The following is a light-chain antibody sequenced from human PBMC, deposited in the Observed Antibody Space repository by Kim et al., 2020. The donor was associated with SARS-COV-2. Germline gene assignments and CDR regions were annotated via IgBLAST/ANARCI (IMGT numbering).Light chain of an antibody. J-gene: IGLJ3*02. CDR2: SNN. CDR3: AAWDDSFNGVV. Sequence: GQRVTISCSGSNSNIGRNAVNWYQQFPGTAPKLLIHSNNQRPSGVLDRFSGSKSGTSASLAITGLQSEDESDYYCAAWDDSFNGVVFGGGTQLTVL. V-gene: IGLV1-44*01. CDR1: NSNIGRNA.